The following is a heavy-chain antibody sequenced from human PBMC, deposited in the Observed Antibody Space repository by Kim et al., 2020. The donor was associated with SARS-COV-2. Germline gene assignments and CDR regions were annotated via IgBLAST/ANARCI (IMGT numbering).Heavy chain of an antibody. D-gene: IGHD1-26*01. V-gene: IGHV3-23*01. J-gene: IGHJ3*02. CDR2: ISGSGGST. CDR3: AKSLEHSGSSESAFDI. CDR1: GFTFSSYA. Sequence: GGSLRLSCAASGFTFSSYAMSWVRQAPGKGLEWVSAISGSGGSTYYADSVKGRFTISRDNSKNTLYLQMNSLRAEDTAVYYCAKSLEHSGSSESAFDIWGQGTMVTVSS.